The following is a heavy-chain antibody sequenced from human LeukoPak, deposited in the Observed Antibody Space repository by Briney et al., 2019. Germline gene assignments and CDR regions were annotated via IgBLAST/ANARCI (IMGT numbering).Heavy chain of an antibody. D-gene: IGHD3-22*01. CDR3: ARGTPYYYDSSGYTFDY. Sequence: GASVSVSYRVSGDPFNIYAISWVRQAPGQGLEWMGGLSTIFGTANYAQKFQGRVTITADESTSTAYMELSSLRSEDTAVYYCARGTPYYYDSSGYTFDYWGQGTLVTVSS. J-gene: IGHJ4*02. CDR1: GDPFNIYA. V-gene: IGHV1-69*13. CDR2: LSTIFGTA.